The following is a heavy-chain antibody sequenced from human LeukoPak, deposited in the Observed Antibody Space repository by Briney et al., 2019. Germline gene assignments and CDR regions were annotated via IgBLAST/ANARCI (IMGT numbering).Heavy chain of an antibody. Sequence: SVKVSCKASGGTFSSYAISWVRQAPGQGLEWMGRIIPIFGIANYAQKFQGRVTITADKSTSTAYMELSSLRSEDTAVYYCARGAYCSSTSCRLDYWGRGTLVTVSS. V-gene: IGHV1-69*04. CDR3: ARGAYCSSTSCRLDY. J-gene: IGHJ4*02. D-gene: IGHD2-2*01. CDR2: IIPIFGIA. CDR1: GGTFSSYA.